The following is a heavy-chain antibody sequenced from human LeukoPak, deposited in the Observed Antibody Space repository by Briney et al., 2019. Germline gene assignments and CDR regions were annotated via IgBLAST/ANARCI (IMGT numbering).Heavy chain of an antibody. CDR3: ARGRWDYVWGSYRSYYFDY. CDR2: INHSGST. V-gene: IGHV4-34*01. Sequence: PSETLSLTCAVYGGSFSGYYWSWIRQPPGKGLEWIGVINHSGSTNYNPSLKSRVTISVDTSKNQFSLKLSSVTAADTAVYYCARGRWDYVWGSYRSYYFDYWGQGTLVTVSS. D-gene: IGHD3-16*02. CDR1: GGSFSGYY. J-gene: IGHJ4*02.